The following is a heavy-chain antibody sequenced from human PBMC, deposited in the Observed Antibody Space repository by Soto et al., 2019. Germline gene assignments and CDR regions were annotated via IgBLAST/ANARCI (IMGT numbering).Heavy chain of an antibody. V-gene: IGHV3-21*01. J-gene: IGHJ6*02. CDR1: GFTCSSYS. Sequence: PGGSLRLSCAASGFTCSSYSMNWVRQAPGKGLEWVSSISSSSSYIYYADSVKGRFTISRDNAKNSLYLQMNSLRAEDTAVYYCARDPEMVTPPNYYYGMDVWGQGATVTVSS. CDR3: ARDPEMVTPPNYYYGMDV. CDR2: ISSSSSYI. D-gene: IGHD5-18*01.